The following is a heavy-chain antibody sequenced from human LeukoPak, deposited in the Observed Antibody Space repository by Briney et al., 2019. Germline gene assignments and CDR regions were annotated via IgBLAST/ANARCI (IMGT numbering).Heavy chain of an antibody. CDR3: GRRLEGAVDY. V-gene: IGHV4-39*01. CDR1: GGSISSGSHY. J-gene: IGHJ4*02. Sequence: PSETLSLTCTVSGGSISSGSHYWGWIRQPPGKGLEWIGSIYYNGNTFYSPSLKSRVTISVDTSKNQFSLKLSSVTAADTAVFYCGRRLEGAVDYWGQGSLVTVSS. D-gene: IGHD1-26*01. CDR2: IYYNGNT.